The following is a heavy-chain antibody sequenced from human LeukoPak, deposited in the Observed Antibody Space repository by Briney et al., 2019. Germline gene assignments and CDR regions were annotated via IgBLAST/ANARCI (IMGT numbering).Heavy chain of an antibody. CDR3: ASDSSSWYNVRDY. CDR2: IIPIFGTA. V-gene: IGHV1-69*13. D-gene: IGHD6-13*01. Sequence: SVKVSCKASGGTFSSYAISWVRQAPGQGLEWMGGIIPIFGTANYAQKFQGRVTITANESTSTAYMELSSLRSEDTAVYYCASDSSSWYNVRDYWGQGTLVTVSS. CDR1: GGTFSSYA. J-gene: IGHJ4*02.